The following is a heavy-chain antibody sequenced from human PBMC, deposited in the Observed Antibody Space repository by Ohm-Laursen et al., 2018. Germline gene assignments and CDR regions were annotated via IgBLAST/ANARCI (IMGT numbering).Heavy chain of an antibody. CDR3: ARLAGYDDYGGLDY. CDR2: ISSSSSYI. D-gene: IGHD4-17*01. Sequence: SLRLSCSASGFTFSSYSMNWVRQAPGKGLEWVSSISSSSSYIYYADSVKGRFTISRDNAKNSLYLQMNSLRAEDTAVYYCARLAGYDDYGGLDYWGQGTLVTVSS. V-gene: IGHV3-21*01. J-gene: IGHJ4*02. CDR1: GFTFSSYS.